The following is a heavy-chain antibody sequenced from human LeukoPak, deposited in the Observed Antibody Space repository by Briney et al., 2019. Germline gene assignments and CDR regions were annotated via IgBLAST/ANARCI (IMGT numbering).Heavy chain of an antibody. V-gene: IGHV4-59*01. CDR2: IYYSGST. D-gene: IGHD2-2*01. J-gene: IGHJ4*02. CDR1: GVSISSYY. Sequence: SETLSLTCTVSGVSISSYYWSWIRQPPGKGLEWIGYIYYSGSTNYNPSLKSRVTISVDTSKNQFSLKLSSVTAADTALYYCARDSQYCTSTSCYFDYWGQGTLVTVSS. CDR3: ARDSQYCTSTSCYFDY.